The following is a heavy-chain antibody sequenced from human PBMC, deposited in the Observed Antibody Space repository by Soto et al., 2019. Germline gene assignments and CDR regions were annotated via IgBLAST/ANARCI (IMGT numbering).Heavy chain of an antibody. CDR1: GFTFSSYA. D-gene: IGHD2-15*01. J-gene: IGHJ4*02. Sequence: EVQLLESGGGLVQPGGSLRLSCAASGFTFSSYAMSWVRQAPGKGLEWVSAISGSGGSTYYADSVKGRFTISRDNSNNTLYLQMNSLRAEDTAVYYCATSHCSGGSCYRDYWGQGTLVTVSS. CDR2: ISGSGGST. CDR3: ATSHCSGGSCYRDY. V-gene: IGHV3-23*01.